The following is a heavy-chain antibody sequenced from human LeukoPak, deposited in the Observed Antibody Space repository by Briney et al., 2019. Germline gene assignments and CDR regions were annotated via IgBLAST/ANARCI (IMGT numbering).Heavy chain of an antibody. Sequence: ASVKVSCKASGYTFTSYGISWVRQAPGQGLEWMGRISAYNGNTNYAQKLQGRVTMTTDTSTSTAYMELRSLRSDDTAVYYCARGTAAPRVRNYGMDVWGQGTTVTVSS. V-gene: IGHV1-18*01. J-gene: IGHJ6*02. CDR1: GYTFTSYG. CDR2: ISAYNGNT. D-gene: IGHD6-13*01. CDR3: ARGTAAPRVRNYGMDV.